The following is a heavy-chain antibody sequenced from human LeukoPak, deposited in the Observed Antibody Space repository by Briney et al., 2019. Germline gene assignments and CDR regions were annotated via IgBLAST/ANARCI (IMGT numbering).Heavy chain of an antibody. Sequence: GGSLRLSCAASGFTFSANPMHWVRQAAGKGLEGVAIIAGDGIDKYYADSVKGRFTISRDNSKDTLYLQMDSLRDEDTAVYYCARQGYTGTYYRPLDSWGQGTLVSVSS. V-gene: IGHV3-30-3*01. CDR2: IAGDGIDK. D-gene: IGHD1-26*01. J-gene: IGHJ4*02. CDR3: ARQGYTGTYYRPLDS. CDR1: GFTFSANP.